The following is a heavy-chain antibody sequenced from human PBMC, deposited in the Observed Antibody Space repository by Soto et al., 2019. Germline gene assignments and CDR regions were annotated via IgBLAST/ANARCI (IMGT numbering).Heavy chain of an antibody. D-gene: IGHD2-15*01. CDR2: ISYDGSNK. CDR1: GFTFSSYG. CDR3: ANELDQDQLYFQH. Sequence: GGSLRLSCAASGFTFSSYGMHWVRQAPGKGLERVAVISYDGSNKYYADSVTGRFTISRDNSKNTLYLQMNSLRAEDTAVYYCANELDQDQLYFQHWGQGTLVTVSS. J-gene: IGHJ1*01. V-gene: IGHV3-30*18.